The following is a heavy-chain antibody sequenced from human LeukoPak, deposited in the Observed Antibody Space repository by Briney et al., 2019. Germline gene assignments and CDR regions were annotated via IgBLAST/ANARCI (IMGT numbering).Heavy chain of an antibody. J-gene: IGHJ6*02. CDR1: AGTFSSYA. V-gene: IGHV1-69*01. D-gene: IGHD3-10*01. CDR2: IIPIFGTA. CDR3: ASIGYGSGSYYYYGMDV. Sequence: SVKVSCKASAGTFSSYAISWVRQAPGQGLEWMGGIIPIFGTANYAQKFQGRVTITADESTSTAYMELSSLRSEDTAVYYCASIGYGSGSYYYYGMDVWGQGTTVTVSS.